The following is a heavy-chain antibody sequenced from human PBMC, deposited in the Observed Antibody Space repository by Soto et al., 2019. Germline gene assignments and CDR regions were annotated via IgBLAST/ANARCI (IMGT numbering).Heavy chain of an antibody. CDR3: ATRDNSRFY. CDR2: SHQSGST. D-gene: IGHD6-13*01. CDR1: GVSISSHDW. V-gene: IGHV4-4*02. J-gene: IGHJ4*02. Sequence: QVQLQESGPGLVKPSGTLSLTCAVSGVSISSHDWWTWVRQPPGKGLEWIGESHQSGSTNYNSSRERRVTIEVDTSKNQFSLKLRSVTVADTAVYYCATRDNSRFYWGQGTLVTVSS.